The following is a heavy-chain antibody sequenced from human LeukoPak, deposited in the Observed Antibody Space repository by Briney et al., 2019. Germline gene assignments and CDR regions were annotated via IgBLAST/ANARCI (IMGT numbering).Heavy chain of an antibody. CDR3: ARRGELIDHKGGIAPSPYGMDV. D-gene: IGHD3-16*01. J-gene: IGHJ6*02. CDR1: GYSFTSYW. CDR2: IAPSDSST. Sequence: GESLRISCKGSGYSFTSYWISWVRQMPGKRLEWMGRIAPSDSSTNYSPSLQGHVTISADKSISTAYLQWSSLKASDTAMYYCARRGELIDHKGGIAPSPYGMDVWGQGTTVTVSS. V-gene: IGHV5-10-1*01.